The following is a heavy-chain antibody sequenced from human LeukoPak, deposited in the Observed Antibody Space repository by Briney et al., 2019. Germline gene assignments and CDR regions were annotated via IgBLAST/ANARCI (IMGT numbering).Heavy chain of an antibody. CDR2: INSDGSTT. CDR1: GFTFSSYW. D-gene: IGHD2-15*01. V-gene: IGHV3-74*03. J-gene: IGHJ4*02. Sequence: GGSLRLSCAASGFTFSSYWMHWVRQAPGKGLVWVSRINSDGSTTTYADSVKGRFTISRDNAKNTLYLQMNSLRAEDTAVYYCARVCIGCYSKDYWGQGTLVTVSS. CDR3: ARVCIGCYSKDY.